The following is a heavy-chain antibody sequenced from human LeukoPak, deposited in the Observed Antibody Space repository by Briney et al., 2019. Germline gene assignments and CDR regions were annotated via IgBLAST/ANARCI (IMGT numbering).Heavy chain of an antibody. CDR3: TTEGYCSGGNCYSYDN. V-gene: IGHV3-15*01. J-gene: IGHJ4*02. D-gene: IGHD2-15*01. CDR1: XXXXXXXX. CDR2: XXXXXDGGTX. Sequence: PGGSLRLSCAASXXXXXXXXLXXVXXXXXXXXXXVXXXXXXXDGGTXDYAAPVKGRFTISRXDSKNKLFLQMNSLKTEDTAVYXCTTEGYCSGGNCYSYDNWGQGTLVTVSS.